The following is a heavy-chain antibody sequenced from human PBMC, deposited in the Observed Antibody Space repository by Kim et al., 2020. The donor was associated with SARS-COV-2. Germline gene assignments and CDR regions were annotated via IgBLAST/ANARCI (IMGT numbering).Heavy chain of an antibody. D-gene: IGHD3-22*01. CDR2: IRSKRYGVTN. CDR3: TRGPYYYDSAAYYHDY. CDR1: GLSFGDYA. J-gene: IGHJ4*02. V-gene: IGHV3-49*03. Sequence: GGSLRLSCTTSGLSFGDYAMSWFRQAPGKGLEWVAFIRSKRYGVTNEYAAAVKGRFTISRDEYKRIAYLQMNSLKTEDTAVYYCTRGPYYYDSAAYYHDYWGQGTLVTVSS.